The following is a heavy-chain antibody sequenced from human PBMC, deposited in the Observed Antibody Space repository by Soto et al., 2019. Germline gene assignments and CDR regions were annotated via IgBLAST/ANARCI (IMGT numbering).Heavy chain of an antibody. J-gene: IGHJ3*02. V-gene: IGHV4-59*01. CDR2: IHYSGST. CDR1: GGSISSYY. Sequence: SETLSLTCTVSGGSISSYYWSWIRQPPGKGLEWIGYIHYSGSTNYNPSLKRRVTISVDTSKNQFSLKLSSVTAADTAVYYCARRETTRTHAFDIWGQGTMVTASS. CDR3: ARRETTRTHAFDI. D-gene: IGHD1-1*01.